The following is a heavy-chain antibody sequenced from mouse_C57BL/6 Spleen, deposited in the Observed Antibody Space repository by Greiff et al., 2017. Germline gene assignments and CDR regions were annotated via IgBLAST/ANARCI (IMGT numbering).Heavy chain of an antibody. V-gene: IGHV1-76*01. J-gene: IGHJ2*01. Sequence: VKLVESGAELVRPGASVKLSCKASGYTFTDYYINWVKQRPGQGLEWIARIYPGSGNTYYNEKFKGKATLTAEKSSSTAYMQLSSLTSEDSAVYFCAYYFDYWGQGTTLTVSS. CDR1: GYTFTDYY. CDR2: IYPGSGNT. CDR3: AYYFDY.